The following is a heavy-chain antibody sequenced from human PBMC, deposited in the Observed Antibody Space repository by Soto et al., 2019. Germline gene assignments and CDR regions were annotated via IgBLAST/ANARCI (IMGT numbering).Heavy chain of an antibody. Sequence: SGPTLVNPAQTLTLTCTFSGFSLSTSGMCVSWIRQPPGKALEWLARIDWDDDKYYSTSLKTRLTISKDTSKNQVVLTMTNMDLVDTATYYFVLMGYCYGSGSSYLDFWARRTLVTVSS. CDR1: GFSLSTSGMC. D-gene: IGHD3-10*01. CDR2: IDWDDDK. CDR3: VLMGYCYGSGSSYLDF. V-gene: IGHV2-70*11. J-gene: IGHJ4*02.